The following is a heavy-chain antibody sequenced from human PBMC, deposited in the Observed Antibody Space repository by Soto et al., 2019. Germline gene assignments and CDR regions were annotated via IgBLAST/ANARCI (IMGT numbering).Heavy chain of an antibody. D-gene: IGHD4-17*01. CDR1: GFTFSTYA. CDR2: LTGSGNYV. V-gene: IGHV3-23*01. Sequence: GGSLRLPCAASGFTFSTYALPWVRQAPGEGLEWVSSLTGSGNYVYYADSVRGRFTISRDNSRNTLYLEMNILRAEDTAVYYCAKYLLPTVPYFDYWGQGSLVTVSS. CDR3: AKYLLPTVPYFDY. J-gene: IGHJ4*02.